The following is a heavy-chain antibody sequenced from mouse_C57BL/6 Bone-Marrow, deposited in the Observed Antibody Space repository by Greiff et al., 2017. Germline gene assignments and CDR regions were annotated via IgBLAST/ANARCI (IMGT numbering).Heavy chain of an antibody. CDR1: GFTFSDYY. J-gene: IGHJ3*01. CDR2: ISNGGGST. CDR3: ARQDDPWFAY. V-gene: IGHV5-12*01. Sequence: EVKLMESGGGLVQPGGSLKLSCAASGFTFSDYYMYWVRQTPEKRLEWVAYISNGGGSTYYPDTVKGRFTISRDNAKNTLYLQMSRLKSEDTAMYYCARQDDPWFAYWGQGTLVTVSA.